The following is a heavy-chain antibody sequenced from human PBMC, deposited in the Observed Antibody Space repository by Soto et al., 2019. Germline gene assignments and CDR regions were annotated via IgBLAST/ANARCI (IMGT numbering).Heavy chain of an antibody. CDR3: VRGSNGWSGIDY. Sequence: EVQLMESGGGLLQPGGSLGLCCTASGFTFSNYWMYWVRQGQGKGLGWVSRISGDGSSSNYADSVKGRFTISRDNAKNTLYLHMNSLRGEDTAVYYCVRGSNGWSGIDYWGQGILVTVS. D-gene: IGHD6-19*01. CDR1: GFTFSNYW. V-gene: IGHV3-74*01. J-gene: IGHJ4*02. CDR2: ISGDGSSS.